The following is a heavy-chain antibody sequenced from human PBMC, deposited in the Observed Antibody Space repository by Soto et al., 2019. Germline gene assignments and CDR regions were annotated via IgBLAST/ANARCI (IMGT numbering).Heavy chain of an antibody. CDR3: ARERGGYGLSDA. CDR2: IYPSGMP. D-gene: IGHD5-18*01. CDR1: GCSISNAAYS. J-gene: IGHJ5*02. Sequence: PSETLSLTCTVSGCSISNAAYSWSWLRQPPGKGLEWIGYIYPSGMPFYNPSLRSRVTISIDRSNDQFSLNLKSVTAADTAVYYCARERGGYGLSDAWGQGTLVTVFS. V-gene: IGHV4-30-2*01.